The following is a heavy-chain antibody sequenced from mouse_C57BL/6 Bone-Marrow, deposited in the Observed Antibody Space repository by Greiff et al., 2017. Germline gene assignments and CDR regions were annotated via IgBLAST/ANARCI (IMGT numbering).Heavy chain of an antibody. CDR2: IWSGGST. CDR1: GFSLTSYG. J-gene: IGHJ3*01. CDR3: ANYDYDVSFAY. D-gene: IGHD2-4*01. V-gene: IGHV2-2*01. Sequence: QVQLQQSGPGLVQPSQSLSITCTVSGFSLTSYGVHWVRQSPGKGLEWLGVIWSGGSTDYNAAFISRLSISKDNSKSQVFFKMNSLQADDTAIYYCANYDYDVSFAYWGKGTLVTVSA.